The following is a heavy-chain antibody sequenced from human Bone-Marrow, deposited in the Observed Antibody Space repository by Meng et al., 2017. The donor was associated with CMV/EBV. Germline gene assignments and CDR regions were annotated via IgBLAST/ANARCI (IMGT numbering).Heavy chain of an antibody. CDR3: VRDTISSGYSYGDY. V-gene: IGHV3-30-3*01. CDR2: ISFDGSNK. CDR1: TFTFSIFA. J-gene: IGHJ4*01. Sequence: GGSLRLSCAASTFTFSIFAMHWVRQAPGKGLEWVAIISFDGSNKFYADSVKGRFTISRDNSKNILYLQMNSLRTEDTAVYYCVRDTISSGYSYGDYWGQGTLVTVSS. D-gene: IGHD5-18*01.